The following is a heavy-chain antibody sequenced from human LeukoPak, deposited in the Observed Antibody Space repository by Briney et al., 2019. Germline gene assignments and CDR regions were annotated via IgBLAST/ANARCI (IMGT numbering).Heavy chain of an antibody. J-gene: IGHJ4*02. CDR2: ISGSGGST. Sequence: GGSLRLSCAASGFIFSSYAMSWVRQAPGKGLEWVSAISGSGGSTYYADSVKGRFTISRDNSKNTLYLQMNSLRVEDTAVYYCAREWQGGIAAAGTRIEGDYWGQGTLVAVSS. V-gene: IGHV3-23*01. D-gene: IGHD6-13*01. CDR3: AREWQGGIAAAGTRIEGDY. CDR1: GFIFSSYA.